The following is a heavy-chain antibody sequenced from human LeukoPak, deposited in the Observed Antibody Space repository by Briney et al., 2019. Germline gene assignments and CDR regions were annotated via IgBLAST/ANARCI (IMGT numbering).Heavy chain of an antibody. D-gene: IGHD4-4*01. CDR2: ISWNSGDI. J-gene: IGHJ3*02. Sequence: GGSLRLSCAVSGFTFGDYAMHWVRHAPGKGLEWVSGISWNSGDIGYADSVKGRFTISRDNGKNSLYLQMNSLRAEDTALYYCAKDAYSTFDAFDIWGQGTMVTVSS. V-gene: IGHV3-9*01. CDR1: GFTFGDYA. CDR3: AKDAYSTFDAFDI.